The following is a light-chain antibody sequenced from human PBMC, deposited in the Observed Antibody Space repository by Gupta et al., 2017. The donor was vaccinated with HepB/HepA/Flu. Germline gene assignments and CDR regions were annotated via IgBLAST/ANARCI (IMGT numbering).Light chain of an antibody. Sequence: DVVMTQSPLSLPATLGQPASISCRSSQSLVHSDGNTYLNWFQQRPGQSPRRLISKVSNRDSGVPDRFSGSGSGTDFTLKISRVEAEDVGVYYCRQATHWPQVFGGGTKVEIK. CDR2: KVS. J-gene: IGKJ4*01. V-gene: IGKV2-30*02. CDR3: RQATHWPQV. CDR1: QSLVHSDGNTY.